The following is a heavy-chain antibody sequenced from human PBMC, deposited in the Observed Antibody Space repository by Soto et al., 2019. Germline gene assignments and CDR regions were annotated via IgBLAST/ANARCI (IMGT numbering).Heavy chain of an antibody. D-gene: IGHD3-10*01. CDR2: IIPIFGTA. CDR3: ASTNYTPSLKSRVTISVDESTSMSSLKLSSLRAADTAVYYCARTGPPEDIVVVPAAMLNSFWFDP. Sequence: GASVKVSCKASGGTFSSYAISWVRQAPGQGLEWMGGIIPIFGTANYAQKFQGRVTITADEYTSTAYMELSSLRSAETAVYYCASTNYTPSLKSRVTISVDESTSMSSLKLSSLRAADTAVYYCARTGPPEDIVVVPAAMLNSFWFDPWGQGTLVTVSS. V-gene: IGHV1-69*13. CDR1: GGTFSSYA. J-gene: IGHJ5*02.